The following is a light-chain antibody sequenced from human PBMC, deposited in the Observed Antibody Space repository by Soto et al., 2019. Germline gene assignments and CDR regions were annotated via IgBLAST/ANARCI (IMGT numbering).Light chain of an antibody. CDR1: QSVGSGY. CDR2: GAS. Sequence: EIVLTQSPGTLSLSPGERASLSCRASQSVGSGYLDWYQQKPGQAPRLLIYGASRRATGIPDRFSGSGSGTDFTLTISRLEPEDFAVYYCQQDGSSPTYTFGKGTRLEIK. V-gene: IGKV3-20*01. J-gene: IGKJ2*01. CDR3: QQDGSSPTYT.